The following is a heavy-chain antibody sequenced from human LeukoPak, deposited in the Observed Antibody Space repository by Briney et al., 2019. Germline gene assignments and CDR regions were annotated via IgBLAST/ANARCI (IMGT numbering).Heavy chain of an antibody. J-gene: IGHJ4*02. Sequence: PGGSLRLSCAASGFTFSSYGMHWVRQAPGKGLEWVAVISYDGSNKYYADSVKGRFTISRDNSKNTLYLQMNSLRAEDTAVYYCAKDWWGIAVAGRWAFDYWGQGTLVTVSS. V-gene: IGHV3-30*18. CDR1: GFTFSSYG. CDR2: ISYDGSNK. D-gene: IGHD6-19*01. CDR3: AKDWWGIAVAGRWAFDY.